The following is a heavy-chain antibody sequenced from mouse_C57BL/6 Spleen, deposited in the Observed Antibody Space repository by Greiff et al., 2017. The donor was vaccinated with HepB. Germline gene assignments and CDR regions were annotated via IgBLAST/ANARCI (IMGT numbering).Heavy chain of an antibody. J-gene: IGHJ4*01. CDR2: IHPNSGST. V-gene: IGHV1-64*01. CDR3: ARRRDGLYAMDY. D-gene: IGHD2-3*01. CDR1: DYTFTSYW. Sequence: QVQLQQPGAELVKPGASVKLSCKASDYTFTSYWMHWVKQRPGQGLEWIGMIHPNSGSTNYNEKFKSKATLTVDKSSSTAYMQLSSLTSEDSAVYYCARRRDGLYAMDYWGQGTSVTVSS.